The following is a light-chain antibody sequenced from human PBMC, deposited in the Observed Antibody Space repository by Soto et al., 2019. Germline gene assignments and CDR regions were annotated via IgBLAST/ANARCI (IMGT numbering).Light chain of an antibody. CDR1: SSDIGGYNY. Sequence: QSVLTQPASVSGSPGQSITISCTGTSSDIGGYNYVSWYQHHPGKAPKLIIYEVNIRPSGVSNRFSGSKSGNTASLTISGLQAEDEGDYYCSSYTNSRKGVFGGGTKVTVL. J-gene: IGLJ3*02. CDR2: EVN. CDR3: SSYTNSRKGV. V-gene: IGLV2-14*01.